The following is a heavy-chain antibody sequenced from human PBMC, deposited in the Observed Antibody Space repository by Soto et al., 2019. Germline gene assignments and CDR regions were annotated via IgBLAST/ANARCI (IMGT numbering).Heavy chain of an antibody. CDR2: ISGSGERT. V-gene: IGHV3-23*01. Sequence: EVQLLESGGGLVQPGGSLRLSCAASEFTFSSYAMSWVRQAPGKGLEWVSIISGSGERTYYADSVKGRFTISRDNSKNTLYLQRNSLRAEDTAVYYCAKVKEGATDYWGQGTLVTVSS. D-gene: IGHD1-26*01. CDR3: AKVKEGATDY. CDR1: EFTFSSYA. J-gene: IGHJ4*02.